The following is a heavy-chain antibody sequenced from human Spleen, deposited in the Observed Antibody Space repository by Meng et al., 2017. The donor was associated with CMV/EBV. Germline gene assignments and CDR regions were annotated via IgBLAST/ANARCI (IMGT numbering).Heavy chain of an antibody. V-gene: IGHV3-NL1*01. D-gene: IGHD3-16*01. Sequence: GGSLRLSCAVSGFTFTTYGMHWVRQAPGKGLDWVSVISGAAKTYYADSVKGRFTISRDNAKNSLYLQMDSLRAEDTALYYCARVWLLGGQGTLVTVSS. CDR3: ARVWLL. CDR1: GFTFTTYG. CDR2: ISGAAKT. J-gene: IGHJ4*02.